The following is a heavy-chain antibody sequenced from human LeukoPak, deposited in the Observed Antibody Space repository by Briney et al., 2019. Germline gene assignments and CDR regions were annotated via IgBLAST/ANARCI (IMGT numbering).Heavy chain of an antibody. Sequence: GGSLRPSCAASGFTVSSNYMSWVRQAPGKGLEWASVIYSGGNTYYADSVKGRFTISRDKSKNTLYLQMNSLRAEDTAVYYCARDPSWPPGRDGSLGDWGQGTLVTVSS. D-gene: IGHD5-24*01. CDR2: IYSGGNT. CDR1: GFTVSSNY. J-gene: IGHJ4*02. V-gene: IGHV3-66*01. CDR3: ARDPSWPPGRDGSLGD.